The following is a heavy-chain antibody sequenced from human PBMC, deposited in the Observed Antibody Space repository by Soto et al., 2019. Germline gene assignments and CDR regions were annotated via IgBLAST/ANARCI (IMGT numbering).Heavy chain of an antibody. D-gene: IGHD3-16*02. V-gene: IGHV3-23*01. CDR3: AKDHHDYIWGSYRYTQNWFDP. Sequence: GGSLRLSCAASGFTFSSYAMSWVRQAPGKGLEWVSAISGSGGSTYYADSVKGRFTISRDNSKKTLYLQMNSLRAEDTAVYYCAKDHHDYIWGSYRYTQNWFDPWGQGTLVTVSS. J-gene: IGHJ5*02. CDR1: GFTFSSYA. CDR2: ISGSGGST.